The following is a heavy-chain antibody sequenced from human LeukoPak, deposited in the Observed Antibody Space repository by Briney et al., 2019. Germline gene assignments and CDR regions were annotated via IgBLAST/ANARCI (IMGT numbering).Heavy chain of an antibody. CDR2: LKFAGTIT. CDR3: ARGNPPHCSGGRCYDY. Sequence: GGSLRLSCAASGFTFSSYWMHWVRQAPGKGLVWVSRLKFAGTITQYADSVKGRLTISRDNSKNTLYLQMNSLRAEDTAVYYCARGNPPHCSGGRCYDYWGQGTLVTVSS. CDR1: GFTFSSYW. V-gene: IGHV3-74*03. D-gene: IGHD2-15*01. J-gene: IGHJ4*02.